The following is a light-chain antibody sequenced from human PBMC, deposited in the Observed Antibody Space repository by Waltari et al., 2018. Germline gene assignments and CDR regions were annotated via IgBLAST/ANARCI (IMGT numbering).Light chain of an antibody. Sequence: EIVMTQSPLSLPVPAGEPASISCRSSQSLLYSNGNNHLDWHLQKPGQSPQLLIYLGSNRAPGVPDRFSGSGSGTDFTLKISRVEAEDVGVYYCMQTLQTPLTFGGGTKVEI. V-gene: IGKV2-28*01. CDR3: MQTLQTPLT. J-gene: IGKJ4*01. CDR1: QSLLYSNGNNH. CDR2: LGS.